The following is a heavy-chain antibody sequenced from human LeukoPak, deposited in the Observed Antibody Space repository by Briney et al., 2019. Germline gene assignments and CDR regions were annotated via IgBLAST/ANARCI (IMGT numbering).Heavy chain of an antibody. CDR1: GGSISSSSYY. Sequence: SETLSLTCTVSGGSISSSSYYWGWIRQPPGKGLEWIWSIYYSGRIYYNPSLKSRVTISVDTTKNQFSLNLSSVTAADTALYYSANNDYDILTGSPYGMDVWGQGTTVTVSS. CDR2: IYYSGRI. J-gene: IGHJ6*02. V-gene: IGHV4-39*01. D-gene: IGHD3-9*01. CDR3: ANNDYDILTGSPYGMDV.